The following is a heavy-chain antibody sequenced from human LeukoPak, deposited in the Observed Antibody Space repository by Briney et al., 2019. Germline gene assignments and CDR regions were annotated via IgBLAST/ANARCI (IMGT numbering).Heavy chain of an antibody. CDR3: ARHRPGDDFWSGSYYYGMDV. D-gene: IGHD3-3*01. V-gene: IGHV4-39*01. CDR2: IYYSGST. Sequence: SETLSLTCTVSGGSISSSSYYWGWIRQPPGKGLEWIGSIYYSGSTYYNPSLKSRVTISVDTSKNQFSLKLSSVTAADTAVYYCARHRPGDDFWSGSYYYGMDVWGQGTTVTVSS. J-gene: IGHJ6*02. CDR1: GGSISSSSYY.